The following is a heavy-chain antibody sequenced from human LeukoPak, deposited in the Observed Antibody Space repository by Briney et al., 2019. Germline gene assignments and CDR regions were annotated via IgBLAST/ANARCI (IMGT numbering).Heavy chain of an antibody. CDR1: GGSISSGSYY. CDR3: ARDRAYSGSPGWYFDY. CDR2: IYTSGST. D-gene: IGHD1-26*01. V-gene: IGHV4-61*02. J-gene: IGHJ4*02. Sequence: SETLSLTCTVSGGSISSGSYYWSWIRQPAGKGLEWIGRIYTSGSTNYNPSLKSRVTISVDTSKNQFSLKLSSVTAADTAVYYCARDRAYSGSPGWYFDYWGQGTLVTVSS.